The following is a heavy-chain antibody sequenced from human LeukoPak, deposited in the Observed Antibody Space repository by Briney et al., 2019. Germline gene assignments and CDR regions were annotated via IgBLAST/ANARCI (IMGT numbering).Heavy chain of an antibody. CDR1: GGSISSGGYS. D-gene: IGHD3-10*01. CDR3: ARADGSDYFDY. CDR2: IYYSGST. V-gene: IGHV4-30-4*07. Sequence: SQTLSLTCAVSGGSISSGGYSWSWIRQPPGKGLEWIGYIYYSGSTYYNPSLKSRVTISVDTSKNQFSLKLSSVTAADTAVYYCARADGSDYFDYWGQATLVTVSS. J-gene: IGHJ4*02.